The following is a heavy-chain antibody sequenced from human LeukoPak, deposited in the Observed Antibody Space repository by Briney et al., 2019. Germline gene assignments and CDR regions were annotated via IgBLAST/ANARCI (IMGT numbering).Heavy chain of an antibody. CDR3: ARVVRLVAADWFDP. CDR1: GGSISSYY. CDR2: MYYSGST. D-gene: IGHD6-25*01. Sequence: SETLSLTCTVSGGSISSYYWSWIRQPPGKGLEWIGYMYYSGSTNYNPSLKSRVTISVDTSKNQFSLKLSSVTAADTAGYYCARVVRLVAADWFDPWGQGILVTVSS. V-gene: IGHV4-59*01. J-gene: IGHJ5*02.